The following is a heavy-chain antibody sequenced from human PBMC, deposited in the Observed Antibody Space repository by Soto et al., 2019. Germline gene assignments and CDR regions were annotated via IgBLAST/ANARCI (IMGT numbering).Heavy chain of an antibody. CDR1: GFPFSSYA. V-gene: IGHV3-30-3*01. Sequence: QVHLVDSGGGVVQPGRSLRLSCAASGFPFSSYAMHWVRQAPGKGLEWVAVTSYDGSKKYNADSVKGRFTISRDNSKNMVYLQMNSLRAEDTAVYYCARDPLTGIPPVFDYWGQGTLVTVSS. CDR3: ARDPLTGIPPVFDY. J-gene: IGHJ4*02. D-gene: IGHD2-21*02. CDR2: TSYDGSKK.